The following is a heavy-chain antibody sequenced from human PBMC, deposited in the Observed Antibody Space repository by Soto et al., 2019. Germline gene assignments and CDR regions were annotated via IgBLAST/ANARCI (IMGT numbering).Heavy chain of an antibody. Sequence: GGSLRLSCAASGFTFSSYAMHWVRQAPGKGLEWVAVISYDGSNKYYADSVKGRFTISRDNSKNTLYLQMNSLRAEDTAVYYCARSPSNQNGEYYYYGMDVWGQGTTVTVSS. J-gene: IGHJ6*02. V-gene: IGHV3-30-3*01. D-gene: IGHD3-10*01. CDR2: ISYDGSNK. CDR3: ARSPSNQNGEYYYYGMDV. CDR1: GFTFSSYA.